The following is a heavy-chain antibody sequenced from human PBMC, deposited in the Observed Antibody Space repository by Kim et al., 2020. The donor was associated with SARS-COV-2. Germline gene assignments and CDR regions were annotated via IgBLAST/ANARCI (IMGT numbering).Heavy chain of an antibody. CDR2: AI. CDR3: ARDLGYSFDY. Sequence: AIVYADSVRGRITISTDTAKNSLYMQMNSLRAEDTAVYYCARDLGYSFDYWGQGSLVTVSS. V-gene: IGHV3-48*04. J-gene: IGHJ4*02. D-gene: IGHD2-21*01.